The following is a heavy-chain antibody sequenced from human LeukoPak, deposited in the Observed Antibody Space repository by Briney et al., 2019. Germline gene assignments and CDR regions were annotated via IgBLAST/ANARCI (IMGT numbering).Heavy chain of an antibody. J-gene: IGHJ4*02. CDR1: GGSISSSSYF. D-gene: IGHD5-12*01. CDR2: IYYSGST. Sequence: SETLSLTCTVSGGSISSSSYFWGWIRQPPGKGLEWIGSIYYSGSTYYNPSLKSRVTISVDTSKNQFSLRLSSVTAADTAVYFCSRGYDEYSAYDVWGQGILVTVSS. V-gene: IGHV4-39*07. CDR3: SRGYDEYSAYDV.